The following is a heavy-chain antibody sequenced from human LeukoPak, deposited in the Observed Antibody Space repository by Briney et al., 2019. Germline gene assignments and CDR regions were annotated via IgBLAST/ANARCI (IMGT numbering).Heavy chain of an antibody. CDR2: ISGSGGST. CDR3: AKGFPGGSYYVFDY. J-gene: IGHJ4*02. Sequence: GGSLRLSCAAPGFTFSTYAMSWVRQAPGKGLEWVSAISGSGGSTYYADSVKGRITISRDNSKNTLCLQMNSLRAEDTAVYYCAKGFPGGSYYVFDYWGQGTLVTVSS. V-gene: IGHV3-23*01. CDR1: GFTFSTYA. D-gene: IGHD1-26*01.